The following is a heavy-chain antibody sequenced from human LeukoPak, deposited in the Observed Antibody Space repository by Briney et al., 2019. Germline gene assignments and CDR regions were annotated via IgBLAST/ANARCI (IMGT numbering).Heavy chain of an antibody. CDR1: GGSCDDYY. D-gene: IGHD5-24*01. V-gene: IGHV4-34*01. CDR2: IHPHGIF. Sequence: SETLSLTCAVYGGSCDDYYSSWIRQPPGKGLEWVGEIHPHGIFYYNSSLTSRVTISIDTSKSQFSLRLTSVTAADTAFYYCARGRDRSKAGDHWGQGSLVTVSS. CDR3: ARGRDRSKAGDH. J-gene: IGHJ4*02.